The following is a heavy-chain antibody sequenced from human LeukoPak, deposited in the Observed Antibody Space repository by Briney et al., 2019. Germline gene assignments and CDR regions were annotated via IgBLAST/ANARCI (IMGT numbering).Heavy chain of an antibody. D-gene: IGHD4-17*01. CDR3: VRDRTVTTLFDP. V-gene: IGHV3-74*01. Sequence: GGSLRLSCAASGFTFSSYWMHWVRQAPGKGLVWVSRINSDGTITGYADSVKGRFTISRGNAKNTLYLQMNGLRAGASALYYCVRDRTVTTLFDPWGQGTLVTVSS. CDR1: GFTFSSYW. CDR2: INSDGTIT. J-gene: IGHJ5*02.